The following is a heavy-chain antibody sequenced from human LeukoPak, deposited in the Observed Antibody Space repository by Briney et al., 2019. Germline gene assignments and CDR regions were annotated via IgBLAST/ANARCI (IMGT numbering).Heavy chain of an antibody. CDR3: ARVRDGYFDY. Sequence: GGSLRLSCAASGFTFSSYAMHWVRQAPGKGLEWVAVISYDGSNKYYADSVKGRFTISRDNARNSLYLQMNSLRAEDTAVYYCARVRDGYFDYWGQGTLVTVSS. J-gene: IGHJ4*02. V-gene: IGHV3-30-3*01. D-gene: IGHD5-24*01. CDR1: GFTFSSYA. CDR2: ISYDGSNK.